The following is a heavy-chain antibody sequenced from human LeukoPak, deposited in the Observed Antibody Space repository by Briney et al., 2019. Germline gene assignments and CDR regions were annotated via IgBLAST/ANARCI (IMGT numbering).Heavy chain of an antibody. CDR1: GFTFRSYN. V-gene: IGHV3-21*01. J-gene: IGHJ4*02. CDR2: IDSSSRYI. D-gene: IGHD2-2*01. Sequence: GLSLRLSCAASGFTFRSYNMDWVRQAPGKGLEWVSVIDSSSRYIYQADSVKGRFTISRDNATSYVFLQMHSLRAEDTAVYYCARVGGHCTSTSCPPPDYWGQGTLVTVSS. CDR3: ARVGGHCTSTSCPPPDY.